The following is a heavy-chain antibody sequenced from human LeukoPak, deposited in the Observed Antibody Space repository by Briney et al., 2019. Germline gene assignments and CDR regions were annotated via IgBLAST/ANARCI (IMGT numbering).Heavy chain of an antibody. V-gene: IGHV3-30*01. D-gene: IGHD1-26*01. Sequence: PGGSLRLSCAASGFTFSSYAMHWVRQASGKGLEWVAVISYDGSNKYYADSVKGRFTISRDNSKNTLYLQMNSLRAEDTAVYYCARGLGATQAFDIWGQGTMVTVSS. CDR1: GFTFSSYA. CDR2: ISYDGSNK. CDR3: ARGLGATQAFDI. J-gene: IGHJ3*02.